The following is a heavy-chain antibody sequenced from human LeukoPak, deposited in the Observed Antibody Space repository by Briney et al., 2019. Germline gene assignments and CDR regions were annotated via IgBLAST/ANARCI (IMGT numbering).Heavy chain of an antibody. V-gene: IGHV4-31*03. D-gene: IGHD1-20*01. J-gene: IGHJ4*02. CDR3: ARISARYNWNYCDY. CDR1: GGSISSGGYY. CDR2: IYYSGST. Sequence: SETLSLTCTVSGGSISSGGYYWSWIRQHPGKGLEWIGYIYYSGSTYCNPSLKSRVTISVDTSKNQFSLKLSSVTAADTAVYYCARISARYNWNYCDYWGQGTLVTVSS.